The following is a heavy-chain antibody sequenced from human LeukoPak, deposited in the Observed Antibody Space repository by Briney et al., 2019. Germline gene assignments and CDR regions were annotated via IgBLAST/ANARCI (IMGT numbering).Heavy chain of an antibody. V-gene: IGHV3-30*01. D-gene: IGHD3-22*01. CDR2: ISYDGSNK. J-gene: IGHJ4*02. CDR1: GFTFSSYA. Sequence: GGSLRLFCAASGFTFSSYAMHWVRQAPGKGLDWVAVISYDGSNKYYADSVKGRFTISRDNSKNTLYLQMNSLRAEDTAVYYCARDRATMIVVVTPDYWGQGTLVTVSS. CDR3: ARDRATMIVVVTPDY.